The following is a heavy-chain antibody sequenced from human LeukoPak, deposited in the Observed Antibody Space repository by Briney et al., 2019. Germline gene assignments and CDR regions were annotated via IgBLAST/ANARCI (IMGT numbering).Heavy chain of an antibody. CDR1: GLTFSSYA. D-gene: IGHD3-10*01. CDR2: ISYDGSNK. CDR3: ARGSVVRGAYPYYFDY. Sequence: GGSLRLSCAASGLTFSSYAMYWVRQAPDKGLEWVAGISYDGSNKYYADSVKGRFTISRDNSKNTLYLQMNSLRAEDTAVYYCARGSVVRGAYPYYFDYWGQGTLVTVSS. J-gene: IGHJ4*02. V-gene: IGHV3-30*04.